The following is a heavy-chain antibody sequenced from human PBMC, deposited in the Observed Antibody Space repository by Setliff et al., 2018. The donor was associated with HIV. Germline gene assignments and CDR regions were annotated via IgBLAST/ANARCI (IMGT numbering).Heavy chain of an antibody. Sequence: SCAASGFTFSTYGMYWVRQAPGKGLEWVAVIWYGGSNKYYEDSVQGRFTISRDNSKNTLYLQMNSLRAEDTAVYHCAKDRNPWDSSYYMDVWGKGTTVTVSS. CDR3: AKDRNPWDSSYYMDV. V-gene: IGHV3-33*06. J-gene: IGHJ6*03. D-gene: IGHD1-26*01. CDR1: GFTFSTYG. CDR2: IWYGGSNK.